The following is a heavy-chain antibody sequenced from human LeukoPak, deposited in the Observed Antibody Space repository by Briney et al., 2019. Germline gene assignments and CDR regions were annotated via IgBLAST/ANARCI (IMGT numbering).Heavy chain of an antibody. V-gene: IGHV3-11*03. J-gene: IGHJ4*02. Sequence: GGSLRLSCAASGFTFSDYYMSWIRQAPGQGLEWVAYISHSSGFTNYADSVKGRFAISRDNAKNSLYLQLDSLRAEDTAIYYCAKLFKAYSSSWIDYWGQGNLVTVSS. D-gene: IGHD6-13*01. CDR1: GFTFSDYY. CDR3: AKLFKAYSSSWIDY. CDR2: ISHSSGFT.